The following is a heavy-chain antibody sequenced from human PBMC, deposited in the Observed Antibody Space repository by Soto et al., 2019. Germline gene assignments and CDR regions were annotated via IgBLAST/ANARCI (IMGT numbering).Heavy chain of an antibody. J-gene: IGHJ6*02. Sequence: PSETLSLTCTVSGGSFTGHFWSWVRQPPGKGLEWIGEVSHSGNTKYYPSLKSRLTMSVDTSNNQFSLKLSSVTAADSAVYYCARHGRNTMIAQLRHYAMDVWGQGATVTVSS. CDR2: VSHSGNT. D-gene: IGHD3-22*01. CDR1: GGSFTGHF. CDR3: ARHGRNTMIAQLRHYAMDV. V-gene: IGHV4-34*01.